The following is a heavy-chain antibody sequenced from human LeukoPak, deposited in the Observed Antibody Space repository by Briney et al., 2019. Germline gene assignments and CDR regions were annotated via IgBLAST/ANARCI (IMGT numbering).Heavy chain of an antibody. J-gene: IGHJ5*02. CDR3: ARDRSVVPAAIPTRPNWFDP. V-gene: IGHV4-61*02. D-gene: IGHD2-2*02. CDR1: GGSISSGSYY. CDR2: IYTSGST. Sequence: SETLSLTCTVSGGSISSGSYYWSWIRQPAGKGLEWIGRIYTSGSTNYNPSLKSRVTISVDTSKNQFSLKLSSVTAADTAVYYCARDRSVVPAAIPTRPNWFDPWGQETLVTVSS.